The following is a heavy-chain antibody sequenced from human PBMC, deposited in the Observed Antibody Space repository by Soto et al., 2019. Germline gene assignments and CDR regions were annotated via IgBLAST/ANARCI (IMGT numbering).Heavy chain of an antibody. CDR3: ARLLYSSGWQV. Sequence: PWEARKISCKFSVYSFTSYWIGGLRQMPGKGLEWMGIIYPGDSDTRYSPSFQGQVTISADKSISTAYLQWSSLKASDTAMYYCARLLYSSGWQVWGQGTTVTVSS. D-gene: IGHD6-19*01. CDR2: IYPGDSDT. J-gene: IGHJ6*02. CDR1: VYSFTSYW. V-gene: IGHV5-51*01.